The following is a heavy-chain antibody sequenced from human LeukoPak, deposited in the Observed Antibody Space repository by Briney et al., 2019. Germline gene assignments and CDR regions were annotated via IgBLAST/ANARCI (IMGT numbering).Heavy chain of an antibody. CDR1: GGSISSGSYY. D-gene: IGHD2-15*01. CDR3: AREYSYYFDY. J-gene: IGHJ4*02. Sequence: SETLSLPCTVSGGSISSGSYYWSWLRQPAAKGLEWIGRIYTSGSTNYNPSLKSRVTISVDTSKNQFSQKLSSVTAADTAVYYCAREYSYYFDYWGQGTLVTVSS. CDR2: IYTSGST. V-gene: IGHV4-61*02.